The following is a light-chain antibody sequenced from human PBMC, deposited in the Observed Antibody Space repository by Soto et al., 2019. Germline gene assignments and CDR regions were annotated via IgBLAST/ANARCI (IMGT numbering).Light chain of an antibody. V-gene: IGLV2-23*01. CDR3: CSYARSSTYV. J-gene: IGLJ1*01. CDR2: EGS. CDR1: SGDVGSYNL. Sequence: QSALTQPASVSGSPGQSITISCTGTSGDVGSYNLVSWYQQHPGKAPKLMIYEGSKRPSGVSNRFSGSKPGSTASLTISGLQAEDEADYYCCSYARSSTYVFGSGTKLTVL.